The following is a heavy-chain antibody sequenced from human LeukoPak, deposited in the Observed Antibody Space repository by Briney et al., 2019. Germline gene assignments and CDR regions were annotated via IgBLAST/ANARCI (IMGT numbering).Heavy chain of an antibody. Sequence: PGGSLRLSCAASGFTFSDYYMSWIRQAPGKGLEWVSYISSSGSTIYCADSVKGRFTISRDNAKNSLYLQMNSLRAEDTAVYYCATSVAGLRYFDYWGQGTLVTVSS. CDR3: ATSVAGLRYFDY. J-gene: IGHJ4*02. CDR1: GFTFSDYY. CDR2: ISSSGSTI. V-gene: IGHV3-11*01. D-gene: IGHD6-19*01.